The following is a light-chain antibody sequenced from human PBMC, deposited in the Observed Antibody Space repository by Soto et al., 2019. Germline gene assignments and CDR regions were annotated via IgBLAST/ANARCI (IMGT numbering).Light chain of an antibody. CDR3: QQYNNWPPIT. CDR2: GAS. J-gene: IGKJ5*01. V-gene: IGKV3-15*01. CDR1: QSVSSD. Sequence: EIVMTQSPATLSVSPGERATLSCRASQSVSSDLAWYQQKPGQAPRLLIYGASTRATGIPARFSGSGSGTXXXXXXXXXXXXXXXXYYCQQYNNWPPITFGQGTRLEIK.